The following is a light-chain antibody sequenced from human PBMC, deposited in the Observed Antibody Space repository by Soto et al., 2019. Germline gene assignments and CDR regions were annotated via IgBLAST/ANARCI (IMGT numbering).Light chain of an antibody. CDR1: QSISSW. V-gene: IGKV1-5*02. Sequence: DIQMTQSPSTLSASVGDRVTVICRASQSISSWLAWYQQKPGKAPKLLIYDASSLESGVPSRFSGSGSGTEFTLTISSLQPDDVATYYCQQYNGYSFGPGTKVDIK. J-gene: IGKJ3*01. CDR2: DAS. CDR3: QQYNGYS.